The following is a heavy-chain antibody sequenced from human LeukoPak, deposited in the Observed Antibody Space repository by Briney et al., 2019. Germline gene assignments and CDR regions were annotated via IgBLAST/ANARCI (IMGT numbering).Heavy chain of an antibody. D-gene: IGHD3-22*01. V-gene: IGHV1-69*13. CDR1: GGTFSNSA. J-gene: IGHJ3*02. CDR2: IIPIYGAA. Sequence: ASVKVSCKASGGTFSNSAISWVRQAPGQGLEWMGQIIPIYGAANYAHRFQDGVTITSDESTSTASMELTSLRSEDTAMYYCAREGRLYDSGGYSVFAAFDIWGQGTMVTVSS. CDR3: AREGRLYDSGGYSVFAAFDI.